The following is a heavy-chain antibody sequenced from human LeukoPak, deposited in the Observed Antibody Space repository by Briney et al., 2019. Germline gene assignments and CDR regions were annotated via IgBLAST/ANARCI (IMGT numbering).Heavy chain of an antibody. V-gene: IGHV4-59*01. CDR2: IYYSGST. Sequence: SETLSLTCTVSGGSISSYYWSWIRQPPGKGLEWIGYIYYSGSTNYNPSLKSRVTISVDTSKNQFSLKLSSVTAADTAVYYCARVTGRTYGDYVIAFDYWGQGTLVTVSS. CDR1: GGSISSYY. J-gene: IGHJ4*02. D-gene: IGHD4-17*01. CDR3: ARVTGRTYGDYVIAFDY.